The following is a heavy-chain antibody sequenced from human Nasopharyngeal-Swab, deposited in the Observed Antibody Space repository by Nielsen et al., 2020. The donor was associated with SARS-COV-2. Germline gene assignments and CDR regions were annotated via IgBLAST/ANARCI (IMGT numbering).Heavy chain of an antibody. CDR1: GFIFSSYW. CDR2: IKHAGSEK. CDR3: ASDSSGWYYFDY. V-gene: IGHV3-7*04. J-gene: IGHJ4*02. Sequence: GESLKISCAASGFIFSSYWMSWVRQAPGKGLEWVANIKHAGSEKFYVDSVKGRFTISRDNSKNTLYLQMNSLRAEDTAVYYCASDSSGWYYFDYWGQGTLVTVSS. D-gene: IGHD6-19*01.